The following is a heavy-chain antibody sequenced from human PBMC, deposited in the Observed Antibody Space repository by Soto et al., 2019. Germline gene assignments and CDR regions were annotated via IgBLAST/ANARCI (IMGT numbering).Heavy chain of an antibody. CDR3: AKTLEPIVVGDAFDI. CDR2: FSWTSGSI. CDR1: GFTFDEYA. V-gene: IGHV3-9*01. J-gene: IGHJ3*02. D-gene: IGHD2-21*01. Sequence: EVQLVESGGGLVQPGRSRRLSCAASGFTFDEYAMHWVRQAPGKGLEWVSGFSWTSGSIGYADSVKGRFTISRENAKNSLYLKMNSLRAEDKALYYCAKTLEPIVVGDAFDIWGQGTMVTVSS.